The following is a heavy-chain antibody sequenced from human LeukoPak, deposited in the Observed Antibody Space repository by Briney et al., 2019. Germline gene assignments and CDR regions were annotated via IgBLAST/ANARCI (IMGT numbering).Heavy chain of an antibody. D-gene: IGHD6-19*01. CDR2: IYYSGST. CDR1: GGSISSYY. Sequence: SETLSLTCTVSGGSISSYYWSWIRQPPGKGLEWIGCIYYSGSTNYNPSLKSRVTISVDTSKNQFSLKLSSVTAADTAVYYCARGQAGRDAFDIWGQGTMVTVSS. J-gene: IGHJ3*02. V-gene: IGHV4-59*01. CDR3: ARGQAGRDAFDI.